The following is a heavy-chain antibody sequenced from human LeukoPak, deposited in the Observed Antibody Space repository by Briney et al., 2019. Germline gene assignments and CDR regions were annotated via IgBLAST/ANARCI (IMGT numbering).Heavy chain of an antibody. Sequence: PGGSLRLSCAGSGFTFSSYGMHWVRQAPGKGVEWVAFIRYDGSNKYYADSAKGRFTISGDNSKNTLYLQMNSLRAEDTAVYYCAKDLYSSGPGRYMDVWGKGTTVTVSS. CDR1: GFTFSSYG. J-gene: IGHJ6*03. D-gene: IGHD6-19*01. CDR3: AKDLYSSGPGRYMDV. V-gene: IGHV3-30*02. CDR2: IRYDGSNK.